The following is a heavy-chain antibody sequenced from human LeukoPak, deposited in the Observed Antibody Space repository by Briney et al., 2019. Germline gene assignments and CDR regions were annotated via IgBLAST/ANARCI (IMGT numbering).Heavy chain of an antibody. J-gene: IGHJ4*02. CDR1: GFTFSSYA. V-gene: IGHV3-30-3*02. Sequence: GGSVRLSCAASGFTFSSYAMHWVRQAPGKGLEWEAVISYDGSNKYYADSVKGRFTISRDNSKNTLYLQMNSLRAEDTAVYYCARIYSYGYRFDYWGQGTLVTVSS. CDR2: ISYDGSNK. CDR3: ARIYSYGYRFDY. D-gene: IGHD5-18*01.